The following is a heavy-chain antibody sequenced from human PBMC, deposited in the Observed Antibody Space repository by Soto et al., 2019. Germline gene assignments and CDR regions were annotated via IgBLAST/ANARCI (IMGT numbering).Heavy chain of an antibody. CDR2: IITILGIA. Sequence: SVKVSCKASGGTFSSSTISWVRQAPGPGLEWMGSIITILGIANYAQKFQGRVTISADKSTSTAYMEVSSLRSEDTAVYYCARVMGLSASYYYYMDVWGKGTTVTVSS. V-gene: IGHV1-69*02. CDR3: ARVMGLSASYYYYMDV. CDR1: GGTFSSST. J-gene: IGHJ6*03. D-gene: IGHD2-8*01.